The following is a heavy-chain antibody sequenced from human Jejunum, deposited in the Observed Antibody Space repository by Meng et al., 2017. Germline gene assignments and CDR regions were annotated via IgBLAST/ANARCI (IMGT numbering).Heavy chain of an antibody. CDR2: IHHSGST. J-gene: IGHJ6*02. D-gene: IGHD3-16*01. CDR3: APHASLASPLYYYSGMDV. V-gene: IGHV4-34*01. CDR1: GDSFTDYY. Sequence: QLQLLQWGAGLVKPSETLSLTCTVYGDSFTDYYWNWIRQPPGKGLEWIGEIHHSGSTNYNASLESRVTISRDTSKKQFSLRLSSVTAADTAVYFCAPHASLASPLYYYSGMDVWGQGTTVTVSS.